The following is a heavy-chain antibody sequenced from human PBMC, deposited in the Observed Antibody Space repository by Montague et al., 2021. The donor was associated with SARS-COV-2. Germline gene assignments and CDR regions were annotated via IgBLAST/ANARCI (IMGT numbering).Heavy chain of an antibody. V-gene: IGHV4-39*01. CDR2: IYYSGST. CDR1: GGSISSSSYY. CDR3: ARPEYYNDSRGYGRMDWFDP. J-gene: IGHJ5*02. Sequence: SETLSLTCTVSGGSISSSSYYWGWIRQPPGKGLEWIGSIYYSGSTYYNPSLKSRVTVSVDTSKSQFSLKLSSVTAADTAVYYCARPEYYNDSRGYGRMDWFDPWGQGTLVTVSS. D-gene: IGHD3-22*01.